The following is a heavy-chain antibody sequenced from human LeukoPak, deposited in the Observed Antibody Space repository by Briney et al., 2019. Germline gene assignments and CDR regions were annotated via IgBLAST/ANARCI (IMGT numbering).Heavy chain of an antibody. Sequence: AXVKVSCKASGYTFTGYYMHWVRQAPGQGLEWMGWINPNSGGKNYAQKFQGRVTMTRHTFISTAYMELSRLRSDDTAVYYCARDSIAAAGTGIDPWGQGTLVTVSS. CDR2: INPNSGGK. V-gene: IGHV1-2*02. J-gene: IGHJ5*02. CDR3: ARDSIAAAGTGIDP. D-gene: IGHD6-13*01. CDR1: GYTFTGYY.